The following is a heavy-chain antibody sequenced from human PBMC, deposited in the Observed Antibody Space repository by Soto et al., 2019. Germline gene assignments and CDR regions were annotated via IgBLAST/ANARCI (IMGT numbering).Heavy chain of an antibody. CDR1: GFTFSSYG. CDR2: ISYDGSNK. Sequence: GGSLRLSCAASGFTFSSYGMHWFRQAPGKGLEWVAVISYDGSNKYYADSVKGRFTISRDNSKNTLYLQMNSLSAEDTAVYYCALRTPPGTRGLDYWGQGNLVTVSS. V-gene: IGHV3-30*03. D-gene: IGHD3-10*01. CDR3: ALRTPPGTRGLDY. J-gene: IGHJ4*02.